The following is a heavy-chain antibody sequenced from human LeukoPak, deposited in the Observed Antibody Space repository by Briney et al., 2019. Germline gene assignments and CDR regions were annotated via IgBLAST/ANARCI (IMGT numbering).Heavy chain of an antibody. CDR3: ASILRSSSGYYFDY. J-gene: IGHJ4*02. V-gene: IGHV3-66*01. CDR1: GFTVSTNY. CDR2: IYSGDTT. D-gene: IGHD3-10*01. Sequence: GRSLRLSCAAAGFTVSTNYMSWVRQAPGKGLEWGSVIYSGDTTFYADSVRGKFTISRDNSKNTLYLQMNSLRAEDTAVYYCASILRSSSGYYFDYWGQGTLVTVSS.